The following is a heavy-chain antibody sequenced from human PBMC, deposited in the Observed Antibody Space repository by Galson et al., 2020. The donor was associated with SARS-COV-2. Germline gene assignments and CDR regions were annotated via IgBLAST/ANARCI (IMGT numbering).Heavy chain of an antibody. CDR3: ARYQLLFPFDY. D-gene: IGHD1-7*01. J-gene: IGHJ4*02. CDR1: NYSISSHVY. V-gene: IGHV4-38-2*02. CDR2: IHFSGNT. Sequence: ASETLSLTCTVSNYSISSHVYWGRFRQSPGRGRVWIGNIHFSGNTHYNPSLKRRVTTSVDTSNNQFSLKLTTVTAADKAVYYCARYQLLFPFDYWGRGALVTVSS.